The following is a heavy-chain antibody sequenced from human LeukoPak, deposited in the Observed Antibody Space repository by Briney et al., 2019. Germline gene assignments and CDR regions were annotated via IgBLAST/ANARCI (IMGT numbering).Heavy chain of an antibody. CDR2: IYSGGST. J-gene: IGHJ4*02. V-gene: IGHV3-53*01. Sequence: GGSLRLSCAASGFTVSSNYTRWVRQAPGKGLEWVSVIYSGGSTYYADSVKGRFTISRDNSKNTLYLQMNSLRAEDTAVYYCARFFADYGSSGYFPAYFDYWGQGTLVTVSS. CDR1: GFTVSSNY. D-gene: IGHD3-22*01. CDR3: ARFFADYGSSGYFPAYFDY.